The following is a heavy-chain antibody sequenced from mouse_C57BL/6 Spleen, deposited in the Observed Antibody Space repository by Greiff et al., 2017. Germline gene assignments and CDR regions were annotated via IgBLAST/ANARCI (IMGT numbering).Heavy chain of an antibody. D-gene: IGHD4-1*01. CDR2: LYPGDGDT. V-gene: IGHV1-82*01. Sequence: QVQLKQSGPELVKPGASVKISCKASGYAFSSSWMHWVKQRPGQGLEWLGRLYPGDGDTNYNGKFTGKATLTADKSSSTAYMQLSSLTSEDSAVYCGARRATLGLDYWGQGTTLTVSS. CDR1: GYAFSSSW. J-gene: IGHJ2*01. CDR3: ARRATLGLDY.